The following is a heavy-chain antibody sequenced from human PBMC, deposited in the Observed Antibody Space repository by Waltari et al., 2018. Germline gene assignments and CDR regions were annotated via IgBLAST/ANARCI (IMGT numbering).Heavy chain of an antibody. CDR3: AVSPDTATSRAAFHF. V-gene: IGHV4-61*02. CDR2: IYRSGVT. J-gene: IGHJ6*02. CDR1: GGSISNLNFY. Sequence: QVQLQESGPGLAKASQTLSLTCAVSGGSISNLNFYWSWIRQPAGKGLEWIGRIYRSGVTDYNPSLRGRATMFLDMSKNQFSLTVDSLIAADTAVYYCAVSPDTATSRAAFHFWGPGTTVSVSS. D-gene: IGHD5-18*01.